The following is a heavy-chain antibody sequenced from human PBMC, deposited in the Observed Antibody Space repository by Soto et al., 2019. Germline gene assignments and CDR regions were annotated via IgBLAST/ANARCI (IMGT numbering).Heavy chain of an antibody. V-gene: IGHV4-31*03. D-gene: IGHD5-12*01. J-gene: IGHJ5*02. CDR2: IYYSGST. Sequence: SETLSLTCTVSGGSISSGGYYWSWIRQHPGKGLEWIGYIYYSGSTYYNPSLKSRVTISVDTSKNQFSLKLSSVTAADTAVYYCARDRGYLGPPSLYWFDPWGQGTLVTVSS. CDR1: GGSISSGGYY. CDR3: ARDRGYLGPPSLYWFDP.